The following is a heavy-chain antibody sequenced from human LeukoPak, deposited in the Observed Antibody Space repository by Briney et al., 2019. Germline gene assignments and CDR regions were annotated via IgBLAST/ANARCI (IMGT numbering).Heavy chain of an antibody. J-gene: IGHJ4*02. Sequence: GESLRLSCAASGFTFSSYSMNWVRQAPGKGLEWVSSISSNSSYIYYADSVKGRFTISRVNAKNSLYLQMNSLRAEDTAVYYCARGYFDWLPHFDYWGQGTLVTVSS. CDR2: ISSNSSYI. CDR1: GFTFSSYS. CDR3: ARGYFDWLPHFDY. D-gene: IGHD3-9*01. V-gene: IGHV3-21*01.